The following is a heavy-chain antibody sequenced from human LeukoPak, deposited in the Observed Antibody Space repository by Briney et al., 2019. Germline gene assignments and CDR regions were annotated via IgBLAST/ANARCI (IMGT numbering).Heavy chain of an antibody. J-gene: IGHJ4*02. V-gene: IGHV3-33*01. CDR2: IWYDGSNK. Sequence: GRSLRLSCAASGFTFSSYGMHWVRQAPGKGLEWVAVIWYDGSNKYYADSVKGRFTISRDNSKNTLYLQMNSLRAEDTAVYYCATNYYDSSGLDYWGQGTLVTVSS. D-gene: IGHD3-22*01. CDR3: ATNYYDSSGLDY. CDR1: GFTFSSYG.